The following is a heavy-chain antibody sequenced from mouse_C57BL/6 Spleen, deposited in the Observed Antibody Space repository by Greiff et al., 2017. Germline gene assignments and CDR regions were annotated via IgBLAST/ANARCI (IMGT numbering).Heavy chain of an antibody. J-gene: IGHJ3*01. CDR1: GYTFTSYW. CDR3: ARSKFTSEFAY. V-gene: IGHV1-50*01. CDR2: IDPSDSYT. Sequence: QVQLQQPGAELVKPGASVKLSCKASGYTFTSYWLQWVKQRPGQGLEWIGEIDPSDSYTNYNQKFKGKATLTVDTSSSTAYMQLSSLTSEDSAVYYCARSKFTSEFAYWGQGTLVTVSA.